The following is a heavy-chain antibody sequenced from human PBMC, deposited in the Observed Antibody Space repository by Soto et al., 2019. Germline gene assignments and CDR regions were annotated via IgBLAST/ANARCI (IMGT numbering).Heavy chain of an antibody. CDR3: AREQIAVAGTGYFDY. CDR1: GGTFSSYA. J-gene: IGHJ4*02. CDR2: ITPIFGTA. V-gene: IGHV1-69*13. Sequence: ASVKVSCKASGGTFSSYAISWVRQAPGQGLEWMGGITPIFGTANYAQKFQGGVTITADESTSTAYMELSSLRSEDTAVYYCAREQIAVAGTGYFDYWGQGTLVTVSS. D-gene: IGHD6-19*01.